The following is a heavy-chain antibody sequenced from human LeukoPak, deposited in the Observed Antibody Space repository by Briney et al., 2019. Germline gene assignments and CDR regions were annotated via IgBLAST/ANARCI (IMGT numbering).Heavy chain of an antibody. CDR1: GYTFSNYW. CDR3: ARAHDSSGYYYLI. J-gene: IGHJ4*02. Sequence: GESLKISCEASGYTFSNYWIGWVRQMAGKGLEWMGIIYPDDSDTKYSPSFQGQVTISADKSISTAYLQWSSLKASDTAMYYCARAHDSSGYYYLIWGQGTLVTVSS. CDR2: IYPDDSDT. D-gene: IGHD3-22*01. V-gene: IGHV5-51*01.